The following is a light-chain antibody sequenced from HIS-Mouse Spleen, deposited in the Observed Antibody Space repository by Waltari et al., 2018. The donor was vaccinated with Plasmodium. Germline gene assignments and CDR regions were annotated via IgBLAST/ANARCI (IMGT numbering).Light chain of an antibody. CDR3: CSYAGSSTFEV. CDR1: SSDVGSYNL. CDR2: EGS. V-gene: IGLV2-23*03. Sequence: QSALTQPASVSGSPGQSITISCPGTSSDVGSYNLVSWYQQHPGKDPKRMSYEGSKRPSGVSNRFSGSKSGNTASLTISGLQAEDEADYYCCSYAGSSTFEVFGGGTKLTVL. J-gene: IGLJ2*01.